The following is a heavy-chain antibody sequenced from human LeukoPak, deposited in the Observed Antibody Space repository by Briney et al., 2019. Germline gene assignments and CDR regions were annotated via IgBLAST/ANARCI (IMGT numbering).Heavy chain of an antibody. CDR3: AKAATVPTH. CDR1: GFTFSSYG. Sequence: GGSLRLSCAASGFTFSSYGMHWVRQAQGKGLEWVAVISYDGSNKYYADSVKGRFTISRDNSKNTLYLQMNSLRAEDTAVYYCAKAATVPTHWGQGTLVTVSS. CDR2: ISYDGSNK. D-gene: IGHD4-23*01. J-gene: IGHJ4*02. V-gene: IGHV3-30*18.